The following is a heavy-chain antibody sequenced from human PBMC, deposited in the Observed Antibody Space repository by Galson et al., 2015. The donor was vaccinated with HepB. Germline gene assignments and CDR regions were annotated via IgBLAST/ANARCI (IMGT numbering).Heavy chain of an antibody. CDR2: IYSGGST. CDR1: GFTVSSNY. D-gene: IGHD6-19*01. Sequence: SLRLSCAASGFTVSSNYMSWVRQAPGKGLEWVSVIYSGGSTYYADSVKGRFTIYRDKSKNTLYLQMNSLRAEDTAVYYCVRAILSLRIAVAGPVYGMDVWGQGTTVTVSS. V-gene: IGHV3-66*01. CDR3: VRAILSLRIAVAGPVYGMDV. J-gene: IGHJ6*02.